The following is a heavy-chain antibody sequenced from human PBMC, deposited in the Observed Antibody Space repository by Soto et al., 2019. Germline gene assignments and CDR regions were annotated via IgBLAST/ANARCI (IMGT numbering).Heavy chain of an antibody. D-gene: IGHD3-22*01. CDR3: AKARDQFDSSGADY. J-gene: IGHJ4*02. CDR2: INSDGTYA. Sequence: LRLSCAASGFTFSSNWMHWVRQAPGKGLVWVSRINSDGTYASYADSVKGRFTISRDNAKNTLYLQLNSVRPEDTAVYFCAKARDQFDSSGADYWGQGSLVTVSS. V-gene: IGHV3-74*01. CDR1: GFTFSSNW.